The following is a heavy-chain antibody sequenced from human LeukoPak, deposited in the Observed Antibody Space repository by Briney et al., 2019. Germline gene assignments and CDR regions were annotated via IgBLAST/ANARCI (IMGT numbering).Heavy chain of an antibody. Sequence: SQTLSLTCAISGDSVYSKSAAWNWIRQSPSRGLEWLGRTYYRSKWYTEFAPSVKSRITINPDTSKNQFSLQLSSVTPEETAGYYCASTTVTFDCWGQGTLVTVSS. CDR1: GDSVYSKSAA. V-gene: IGHV6-1*01. J-gene: IGHJ4*02. CDR3: ASTTVTFDC. D-gene: IGHD1-1*01. CDR2: TYYRSKWYT.